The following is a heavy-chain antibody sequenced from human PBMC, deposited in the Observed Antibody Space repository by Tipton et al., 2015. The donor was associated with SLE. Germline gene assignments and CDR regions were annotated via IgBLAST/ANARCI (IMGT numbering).Heavy chain of an antibody. CDR3: AREREYCSSTSCLGYFQH. D-gene: IGHD2-2*01. CDR1: GYTFTSYG. Sequence: QLVQSGAEVKKPGASVKVSCKASGYTFTSYGISWVRQAPGQGLEWMGWISAYNGNTNYAQKLQGRVTMTTDTSTSTAYMELRSLRSDDTAVYYCAREREYCSSTSCLGYFQHRGQGTLVTVSS. V-gene: IGHV1-18*01. CDR2: ISAYNGNT. J-gene: IGHJ1*01.